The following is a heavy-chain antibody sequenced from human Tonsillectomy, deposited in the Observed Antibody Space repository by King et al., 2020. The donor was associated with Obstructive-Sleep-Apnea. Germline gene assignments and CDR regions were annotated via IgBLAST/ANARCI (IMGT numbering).Heavy chain of an antibody. CDR1: GFTFSKAW. Sequence: ELQLVQSGGGLVKPGGSLRISCAASGFTFSKAWMSWVRQAPGKGLEWVGRIKSKTDGGTTDYTAPVKGRFTISRDDSKNTLYLQMNSLKIEDTAVYYCLRGIGDWGQGTLVTVSS. CDR2: IKSKTDGGTT. CDR3: LRGIGD. V-gene: IGHV3-15*01. D-gene: IGHD3-16*01. J-gene: IGHJ4*02.